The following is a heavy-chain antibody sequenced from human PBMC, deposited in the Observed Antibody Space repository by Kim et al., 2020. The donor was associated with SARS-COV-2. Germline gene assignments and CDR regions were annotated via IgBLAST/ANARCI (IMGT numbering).Heavy chain of an antibody. V-gene: IGHV3-53*01. CDR1: GFTVSSNY. CDR3: ARGGSYYYYGMDV. Sequence: GGSLRRSCAASGFTVSSNYMSWVRQAPGKGLEWVSVIYGGGSTYYADSVKGRFTISRDNSKNTLYLQMNSLRAEDTAVYYCARGGSYYYYGMDVWGQGTTVTVSS. D-gene: IGHD3-16*01. CDR2: IYGGGST. J-gene: IGHJ6*02.